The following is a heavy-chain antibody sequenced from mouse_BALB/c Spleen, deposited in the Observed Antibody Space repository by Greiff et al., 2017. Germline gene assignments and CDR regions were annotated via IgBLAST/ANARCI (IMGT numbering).Heavy chain of an antibody. Sequence: QVQLQQPGAELVKPGAPVKLSCKASGYTFTSYWMNWVKQRPGRGLEWIGRIDPSDSETHYNQKFKDKATLTVDKSSSTAYIQLSSLTSEDSAVYYCAREDRYDVEDYWGQGTTLTVSS. CDR1: GYTFTSYW. V-gene: IGHV1-69*02. D-gene: IGHD2-14*01. J-gene: IGHJ2*01. CDR2: IDPSDSET. CDR3: AREDRYDVEDY.